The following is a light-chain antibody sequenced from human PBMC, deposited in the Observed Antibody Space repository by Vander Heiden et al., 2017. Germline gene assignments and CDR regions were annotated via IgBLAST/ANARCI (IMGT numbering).Light chain of an antibody. J-gene: IGKJ4*01. CDR1: QCVTVCMY. Sequence: TLLTQSPGTLSLSPGGRATLACPASQCVTVCMYLAWYQQKPGQAPRLLIHDASTRATGIPDRFSGSGSGTDFTLTINRLESEDCAVYYCQQYGDSPLTFGGGTKVEIK. V-gene: IGKV3-20*01. CDR2: DAS. CDR3: QQYGDSPLT.